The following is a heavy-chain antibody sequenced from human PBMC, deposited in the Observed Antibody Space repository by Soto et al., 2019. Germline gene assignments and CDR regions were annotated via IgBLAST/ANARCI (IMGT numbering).Heavy chain of an antibody. CDR1: GYTFTSYD. D-gene: IGHD1-7*01. Sequence: QVQLVQSGAEVKKPGASVKVSCKASGYTFTSYDINWVRQATGQGLEWMGWMNPNSGNTGYAQKFQGRVTMTRNTXIXTXXMELSSLRSEDTAVYYCASSAPWNYLLGYYYGMDVWGQGTTVTVSS. J-gene: IGHJ6*02. CDR2: MNPNSGNT. CDR3: ASSAPWNYLLGYYYGMDV. V-gene: IGHV1-8*01.